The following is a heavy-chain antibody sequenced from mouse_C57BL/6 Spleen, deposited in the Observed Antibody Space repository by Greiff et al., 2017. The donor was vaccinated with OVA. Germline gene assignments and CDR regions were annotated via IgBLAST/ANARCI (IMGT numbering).Heavy chain of an antibody. J-gene: IGHJ3*01. CDR1: GYTFTSYW. CDR2: IYPSDSET. V-gene: IGHV1-61*01. CDR3: AGYDYDRFAY. D-gene: IGHD2-4*01. Sequence: VKLQQPGAELVRPGSSVKLSCKASGYTFTSYWMDWVKQRPGQGLEWIGNIYPSDSETHYNQKFKDKATLTVDKSSSTAYMQLSSLTSEDSAVYYCAGYDYDRFAYWGQGTLVTVSA.